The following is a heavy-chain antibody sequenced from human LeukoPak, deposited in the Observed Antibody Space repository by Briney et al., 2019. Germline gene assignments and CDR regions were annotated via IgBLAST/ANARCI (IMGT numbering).Heavy chain of an antibody. J-gene: IGHJ4*02. V-gene: IGHV1-69*01. CDR3: ARGEPTARLWPY. Sequence: SVKVSCKASGGTFSSYAISWVRQAPGQGLEWMGGIIPVFGTANYAQKFQGRVTITADESTSTAYMELSSLRSEDTAVYYCARGEPTARLWPYWGQGTLVTVSS. CDR1: GGTFSSYA. D-gene: IGHD5-18*01. CDR2: IIPVFGTA.